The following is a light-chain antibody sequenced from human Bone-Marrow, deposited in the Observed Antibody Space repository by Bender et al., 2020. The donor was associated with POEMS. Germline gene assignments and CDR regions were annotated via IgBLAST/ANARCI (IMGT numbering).Light chain of an antibody. CDR2: DVT. Sequence: QSALTQPRSVSGSPGQSVTMSCTTTRSDVRGYNYVSWYQHLPGKAPTLIIYDVTKRPSGVPDRFSGSKSGNTASLTISGLQADDEGDYYCQSYDNSLGGWVFGGGTKLTVL. J-gene: IGLJ3*02. V-gene: IGLV2-11*01. CDR1: RSDVRGYNY. CDR3: QSYDNSLGGWV.